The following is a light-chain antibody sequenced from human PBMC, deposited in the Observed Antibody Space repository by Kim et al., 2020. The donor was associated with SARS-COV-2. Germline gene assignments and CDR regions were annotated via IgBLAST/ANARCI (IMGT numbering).Light chain of an antibody. CDR2: EDN. CDR3: QSYDSSNHVV. Sequence: KPVTLSCTRSSGSIASNYVQWYQQRPGSAPTTVIYEDNQSPSGVPDRFSGSIDSSTNSASLTISGLKTEDEADYYCQSYDSSNHVVFGGGTQLTVL. CDR1: SGSIASNY. J-gene: IGLJ2*01. V-gene: IGLV6-57*03.